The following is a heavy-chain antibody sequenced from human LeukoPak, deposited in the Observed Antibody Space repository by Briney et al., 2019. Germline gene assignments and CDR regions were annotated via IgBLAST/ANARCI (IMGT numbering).Heavy chain of an antibody. CDR2: LSKSGNT. V-gene: IGHV4-59*01. D-gene: IGHD3-9*01. Sequence: PSETLSLTCTVSGGSISSYYWSWIRLPPGKGLEWIGYLSKSGNTNYSPSLKSRVTIFGDTSKNQFFLKLSSLTAPATAVYYCARARYVNSFYAFDIWGQGTLVTVSS. J-gene: IGHJ3*02. CDR1: GGSISSYY. CDR3: ARARYVNSFYAFDI.